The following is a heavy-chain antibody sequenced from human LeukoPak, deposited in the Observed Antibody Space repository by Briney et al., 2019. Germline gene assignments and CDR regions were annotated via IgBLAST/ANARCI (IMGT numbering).Heavy chain of an antibody. CDR3: TREGDNWFDP. CDR2: INHSGST. V-gene: IGHV4-34*01. J-gene: IGHJ5*02. Sequence: SETLSLTCAVYGGSFSGYYWSWIRQPPGKGLEWIGEINHSGSTNYNPSLKSRVTMSVDTSKNQFSLKLSSVTAADTAVYYCTREGDNWFDPWGQGTLVTVSS. CDR1: GGSFSGYY. D-gene: IGHD1-26*01.